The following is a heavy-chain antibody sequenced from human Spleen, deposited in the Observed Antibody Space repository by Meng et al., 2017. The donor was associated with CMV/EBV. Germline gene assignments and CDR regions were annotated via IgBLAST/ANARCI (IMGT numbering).Heavy chain of an antibody. CDR2: ISGGGHKI. CDR3: AKDRPTADRPYGMDV. Sequence: GESLKISCEASGFPFSTYAMSWVRRAPGKGLEWVSAISGGGHKIYYADSVKGRFTISRDNSENTVFLQMSSLRAEDTATYYCAKDRPTADRPYGMDVWGQGTTVTVSS. J-gene: IGHJ6*02. CDR1: GFPFSTYA. V-gene: IGHV3-23*01. D-gene: IGHD6-6*01.